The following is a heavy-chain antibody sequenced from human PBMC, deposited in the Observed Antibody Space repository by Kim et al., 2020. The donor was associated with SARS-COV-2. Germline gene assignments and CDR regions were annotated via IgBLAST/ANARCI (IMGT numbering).Heavy chain of an antibody. CDR1: GGSISSSSYY. Sequence: SETLSLTCTVSGGSISSSSYYWGWLRQPPGKGLEWIGSIYYSGNTYYNPSLKSRVTISVDTSKNQFSLKLSSVTAADTAVYYCARQAAREYSSVSDSGAFDIWGQGTMVTVSS. J-gene: IGHJ3*02. D-gene: IGHD6-6*01. CDR2: IYYSGNT. CDR3: ARQAAREYSSVSDSGAFDI. V-gene: IGHV4-39*01.